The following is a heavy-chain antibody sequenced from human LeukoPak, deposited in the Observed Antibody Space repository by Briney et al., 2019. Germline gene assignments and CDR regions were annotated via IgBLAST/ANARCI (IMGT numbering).Heavy chain of an antibody. CDR3: AREGDYDILTGYYSGNFDY. CDR2: INPNSGGT. CDR1: GYTFTGYY. J-gene: IGHJ4*02. Sequence: ASVKASCKASGYTFTGYYMHWVRQAPGQGLEWMGWINPNSGGTNYAQKFQGRVTMTRDTSISTAYMELSRLRSDDTAVYYCAREGDYDILTGYYSGNFDYWGQGTLVTVSS. D-gene: IGHD3-9*01. V-gene: IGHV1-2*02.